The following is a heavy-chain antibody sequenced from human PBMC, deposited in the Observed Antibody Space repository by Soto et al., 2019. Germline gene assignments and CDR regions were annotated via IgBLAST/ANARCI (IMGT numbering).Heavy chain of an antibody. Sequence: SETLSLTCTVSGGSISSYYWSWIRQPPGKGLEWIGYIYYSGSTNYNPSLKSRVTISVDTSKNQFSLKLSSVTAADTAVYYCAREGFDYGVHYGMDVWGQGTTVTVSS. CDR2: IYYSGST. CDR3: AREGFDYGVHYGMDV. J-gene: IGHJ6*02. CDR1: GGSISSYY. D-gene: IGHD4-17*01. V-gene: IGHV4-59*12.